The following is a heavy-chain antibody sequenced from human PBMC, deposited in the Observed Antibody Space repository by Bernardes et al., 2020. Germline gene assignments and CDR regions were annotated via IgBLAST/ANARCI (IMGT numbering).Heavy chain of an antibody. V-gene: IGHV3-13*01. J-gene: IGHJ4*02. CDR1: GFRFTSYE. CDR2: IGTAGDT. CDR3: ARESYSSGSEGFDY. Sequence: GSLRLSCAASGFRFTSYEMHRVRQATGKGLEWVSAIGTAGDTYDPGSVKGRFTISRENAKNSLYLQMNSLRAGDTAVYYCARESYSSGSEGFDYWGQGTLVTVSS. D-gene: IGHD6-19*01.